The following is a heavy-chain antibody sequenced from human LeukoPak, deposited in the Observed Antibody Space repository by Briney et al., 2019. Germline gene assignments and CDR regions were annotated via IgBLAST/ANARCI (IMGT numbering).Heavy chain of an antibody. J-gene: IGHJ4*02. CDR1: GYTFTNYY. Sequence: GASVKVSCKASGYTFTNYYMHWVRQAPGQGLEWMGIINPSGGSTSYAQKFQGRVTMTRDTSTSTVYMELSSLRSEDTAAYYCARGATIDDILTGYNYWGQGTLVTVSS. CDR2: INPSGGST. V-gene: IGHV1-46*01. CDR3: ARGATIDDILTGYNY. D-gene: IGHD3-9*01.